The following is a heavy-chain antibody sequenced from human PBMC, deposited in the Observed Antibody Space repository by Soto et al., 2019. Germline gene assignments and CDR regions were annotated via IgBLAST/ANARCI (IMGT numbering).Heavy chain of an antibody. J-gene: IGHJ4*02. CDR1: GFTFSTYW. V-gene: IGHV3-74*03. CDR2: IKPDGSLT. CDR3: ARYAGVTMVRGYDK. D-gene: IGHD3-10*01. Sequence: EAQLVQSGGGLIQPGGSLRLSCAASGFTFSTYWMHWVRQAPGKGLVWVSSIKPDGSLTPYADSVRGRFTISRDNSKNTVYLQMNSLRAEETAVSYCARYAGVTMVRGYDKWGQGTLVAVSS.